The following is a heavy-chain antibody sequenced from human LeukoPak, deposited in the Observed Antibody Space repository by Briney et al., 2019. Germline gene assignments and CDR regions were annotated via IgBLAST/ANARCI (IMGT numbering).Heavy chain of an antibody. D-gene: IGHD3-16*02. J-gene: IGHJ5*02. CDR2: INHSGST. CDR1: GFTFSDYY. V-gene: IGHV4-34*01. Sequence: PGGSLRLSCAASGFTFSDYYMSWIRQAPGKGLEWIGEINHSGSTNYNPSLKSRVTISVDTSKNQFSLELSSVTAADTAVYYCAREHVWGSYRSNWFDPWGQGTLVTVSS. CDR3: AREHVWGSYRSNWFDP.